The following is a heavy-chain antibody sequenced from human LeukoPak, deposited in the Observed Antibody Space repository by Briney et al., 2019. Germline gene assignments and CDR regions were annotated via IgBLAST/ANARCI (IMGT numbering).Heavy chain of an antibody. J-gene: IGHJ4*02. CDR1: GGSISSYY. D-gene: IGHD3-22*01. CDR3: AREDDYYDSSGYYRY. CDR2: IYTSGST. Sequence: SETLSLTCTVSGGSISSYYWSWIRQPAGKGLEWIGRIYTSGSTNYNPSLKSRVTMSVDTSKNQFSLELSSVTAADTAVYYCAREDDYYDSSGYYRYWGQGTLVTVSS. V-gene: IGHV4-4*07.